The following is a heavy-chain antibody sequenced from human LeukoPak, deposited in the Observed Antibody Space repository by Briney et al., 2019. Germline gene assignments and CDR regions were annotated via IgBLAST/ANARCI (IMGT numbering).Heavy chain of an antibody. D-gene: IGHD3-22*01. CDR3: ARGTYYYDSSGYPDYYYYYYMDV. J-gene: IGHJ6*03. V-gene: IGHV3-30*04. CDR2: IRYDGSNK. CDR1: GFTFSSYA. Sequence: QPGRSLRLSCAASGFTFSSYAMHWVRQAPGKGLEWVAFIRYDGSNKYYADSVKGRFTISRDNSKNTLYLQMNSLRAEDTAVYYCARGTYYYDSSGYPDYYYYYYMDVWGKGTTVTISS.